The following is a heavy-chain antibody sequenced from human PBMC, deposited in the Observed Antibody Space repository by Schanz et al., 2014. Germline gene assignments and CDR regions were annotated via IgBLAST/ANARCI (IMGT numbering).Heavy chain of an antibody. D-gene: IGHD5-12*01. CDR2: IKRDGSEK. CDR3: ARKVVATIGGYYDN. J-gene: IGHJ4*02. CDR1: GFSFSTYW. Sequence: EMQLLESGGGLAQPGGSLRLSCAASGFSFSTYWMSWVRQAPGKGLEWVANIKRDGSEKNYLDSVRGRFTISRDNAENTLFLQMNSLRAEDTAVYYCARKVVATIGGYYDNWGQGTLVIVSS. V-gene: IGHV3-7*05.